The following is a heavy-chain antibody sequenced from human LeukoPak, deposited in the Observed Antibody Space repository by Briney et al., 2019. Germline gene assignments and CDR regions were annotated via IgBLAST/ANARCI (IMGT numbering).Heavy chain of an antibody. D-gene: IGHD3-10*01. CDR3: AKDLGYYGSGSYQNFDY. CDR1: GFTFSNYG. Sequence: GGSLRLSWAAAGFTFSNYGMSWVRQAQGKGLEWVSAISGSGGSTYYADSVKGRFTISRDNSKNTLYLQMNSLRAEDTAVYYCAKDLGYYGSGSYQNFDYWGQGTLVTVSS. J-gene: IGHJ4*02. V-gene: IGHV3-23*01. CDR2: ISGSGGST.